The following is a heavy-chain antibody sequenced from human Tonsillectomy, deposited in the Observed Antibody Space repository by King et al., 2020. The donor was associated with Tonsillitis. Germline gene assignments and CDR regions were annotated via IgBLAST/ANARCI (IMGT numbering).Heavy chain of an antibody. CDR1: GFTFTRYW. V-gene: IGHV3-74*01. CDR2: IHSEWSDK. CDR3: ARGGFNHAFDI. Sequence: VQLVESGGGLVQAGGSLRFACAASGFTFTRYWFHWVRQAPGKGLVWVSRIHSEWSDKIYADSVKGRFTSSRDNAKNTLYLQMNSLRAEDTAVYFCARGGFNHAFDIWGQGTMVTVSS. J-gene: IGHJ3*02. D-gene: IGHD3-22*01.